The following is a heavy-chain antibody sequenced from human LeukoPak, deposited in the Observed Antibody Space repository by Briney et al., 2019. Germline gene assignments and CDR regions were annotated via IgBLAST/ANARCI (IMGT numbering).Heavy chain of an antibody. Sequence: GGSLRLSCAASGFTFSSYDMTWVRQAPGKGLEWVSGISGSGGGTYYADSVKGRFTISRDNSKNTLYLQMNSLRAEDTAVYYCASGRSLPPKYRYYDSSGPYYYYYGMDVWGQGTTVTVSS. CDR3: ASGRSLPPKYRYYDSSGPYYYYYGMDV. V-gene: IGHV3-23*01. CDR1: GFTFSSYD. D-gene: IGHD3-22*01. J-gene: IGHJ6*02. CDR2: ISGSGGGT.